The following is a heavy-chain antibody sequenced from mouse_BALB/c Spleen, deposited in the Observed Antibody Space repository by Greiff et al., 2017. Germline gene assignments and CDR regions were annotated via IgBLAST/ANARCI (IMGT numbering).Heavy chain of an antibody. CDR3: ARTSRSTMITTRGYYYAMDY. J-gene: IGHJ4*01. D-gene: IGHD2-4*01. CDR2: INPSTGYT. CDR1: GYTFTSYW. Sequence: QVQLQQSGAELAKPGASVKMSCKASGYTFTSYWMHWVKQRPGQGLEWIGYINPSTGYTEYNQKFKDKATLTADKSSSTAYMQLSSLTSEDSAVYYCARTSRSTMITTRGYYYAMDYWGQGTSVTVSS. V-gene: IGHV1-7*01.